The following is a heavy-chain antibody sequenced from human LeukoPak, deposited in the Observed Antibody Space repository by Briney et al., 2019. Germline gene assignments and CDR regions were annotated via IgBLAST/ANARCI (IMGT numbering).Heavy chain of an antibody. V-gene: IGHV3-7*01. J-gene: IGHJ5*02. Sequence: TGGSLRLSCAASGFTFSSYWMSWVRQAPGKGLEWVANIKQDGSEKYYVDSVKGRFTISRDNAKNSLYLQMNSLRAEDTAVYYCATRYSYGSWSWFDPWGQGTLVTVSS. CDR1: GFTFSSYW. CDR3: ATRYSYGSWSWFDP. D-gene: IGHD5-18*01. CDR2: IKQDGSEK.